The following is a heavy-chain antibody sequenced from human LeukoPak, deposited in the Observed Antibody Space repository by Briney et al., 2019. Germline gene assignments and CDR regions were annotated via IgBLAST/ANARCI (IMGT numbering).Heavy chain of an antibody. D-gene: IGHD3-16*01. CDR3: AGNHDSHGYTRGFN. V-gene: IGHV1-24*01. CDR2: FDPEDGET. CDR1: GYTLTELS. J-gene: IGHJ4*02. Sequence: ASVKVSCKVSGYTLTELSMHWVRQAPGKGLEWMGGFDPEDGETIYAQKFQGRVTMTEDTSTDTAYMELSSLRSEDTAVYFCAGNHDSHGYTRGFNWGQGILVTVSS.